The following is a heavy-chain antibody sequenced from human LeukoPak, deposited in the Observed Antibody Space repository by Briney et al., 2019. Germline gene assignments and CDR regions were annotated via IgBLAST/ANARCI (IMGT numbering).Heavy chain of an antibody. CDR3: ARVGTAMVTIVAPYYMDV. CDR2: IKWDGGRT. V-gene: IGHV3-20*04. CDR1: GFTFDDHG. Sequence: GGSLRLSCAASGFTFDDHGMSWVRQAPGNGLEWVSGIKWDGGRTGYADSVKGRFTISRDNAKNSLSLQMNSLRAEDTAVYYCARVGTAMVTIVAPYYMDVWGKGTTVTVSS. J-gene: IGHJ6*03. D-gene: IGHD5-18*01.